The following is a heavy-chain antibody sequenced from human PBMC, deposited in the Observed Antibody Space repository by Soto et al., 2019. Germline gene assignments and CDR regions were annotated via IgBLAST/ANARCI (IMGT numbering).Heavy chain of an antibody. CDR2: INHSGST. V-gene: IGHV4-34*01. Sequence: QVQLQQWGAGLLKPSETLSLTCAVYGGSFSGYYWSWIRQPPGKGLEWIGEINHSGSTNYNPSLKXXVXIXXDRSKNQFSMKLSSVTAADTAVYYCARMWGGWFDPWGQGTLVTVSS. J-gene: IGHJ5*02. CDR3: ARMWGGWFDP. CDR1: GGSFSGYY. D-gene: IGHD3-16*01.